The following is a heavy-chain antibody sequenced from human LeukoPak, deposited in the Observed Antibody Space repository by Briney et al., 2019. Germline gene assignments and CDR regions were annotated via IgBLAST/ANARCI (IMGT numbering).Heavy chain of an antibody. D-gene: IGHD1-14*01. CDR1: GFTFSSYS. CDR3: ARESITGHRDFDY. CDR2: ISSGCRTI. J-gene: IGHJ4*02. V-gene: IGHV3-48*01. Sequence: PGGSLRLSCAASGFTFSSYSMNWVRQGPGQGLEWISYISSGCRTITYGDSVEGRFTISRDNAKNSLYLQMRSLRAEDTAVYYCARESITGHRDFDYWGQGTLVTVSS.